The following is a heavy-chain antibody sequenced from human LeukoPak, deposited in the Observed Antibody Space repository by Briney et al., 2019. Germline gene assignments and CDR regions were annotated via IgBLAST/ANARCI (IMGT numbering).Heavy chain of an antibody. V-gene: IGHV3-33*08. CDR3: ARDNMRAYSSGSYYFDY. J-gene: IGHJ4*02. CDR1: GFTFSSYG. Sequence: GGSLRLSCAASGFTFSSYGMHWVRQAPGKGLEWVAVIWYDGSNKYYADSVKGRFTISRDNSKNTLYLQMNSLRAEDTAVYYCARDNMRAYSSGSYYFDYWGQGTLVTVSS. D-gene: IGHD6-19*01. CDR2: IWYDGSNK.